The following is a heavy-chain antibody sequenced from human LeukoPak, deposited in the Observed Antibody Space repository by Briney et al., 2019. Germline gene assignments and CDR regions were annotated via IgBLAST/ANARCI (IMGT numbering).Heavy chain of an antibody. D-gene: IGHD5-18*01. CDR3: ARLGGYSYGFLAFDI. CDR2: IYYSGST. V-gene: IGHV4-59*01. J-gene: IGHJ3*02. Sequence: SETLSLTCTVSGGSISSYYWSWIRQPPGKGLEWIGYIYYSGSTNYNPSLKSRVTISVDTSKNQFSLKLSSVTAADTAVYYCARLGGYSYGFLAFDIWGQGTMVTVSS. CDR1: GGSISSYY.